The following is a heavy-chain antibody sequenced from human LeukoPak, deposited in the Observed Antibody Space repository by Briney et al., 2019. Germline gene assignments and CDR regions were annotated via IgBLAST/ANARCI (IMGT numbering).Heavy chain of an antibody. V-gene: IGHV5-51*01. D-gene: IGHD2-2*02. Sequence: GESLQISCKGSGYSFTSYWIGWVRQMPGKGLEWMGIIYPGDSDTRYSPSFQGQVTISADKSISTAYLQWSSLKASDTAMYYCARRPRGYCSSTSCYTGYFQHWGQGTLVTVSS. J-gene: IGHJ1*01. CDR1: GYSFTSYW. CDR2: IYPGDSDT. CDR3: ARRPRGYCSSTSCYTGYFQH.